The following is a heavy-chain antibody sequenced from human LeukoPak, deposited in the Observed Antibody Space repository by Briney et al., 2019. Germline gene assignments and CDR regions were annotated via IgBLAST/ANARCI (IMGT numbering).Heavy chain of an antibody. CDR3: ARDPSQWYSPDYFDY. V-gene: IGHV1-18*01. J-gene: IGHJ4*02. CDR2: ISAYNGNT. D-gene: IGHD2-15*01. CDR1: GYTFTSYG. Sequence: ASVKVSCKASGYTFTSYGISWVRQAPGQGLEWMGWISAYNGNTNYAQKLQGRVTMTTDTSTSTAYMELRSLRSVDTAVYYCARDPSQWYSPDYFDYWGQGTLVTVSS.